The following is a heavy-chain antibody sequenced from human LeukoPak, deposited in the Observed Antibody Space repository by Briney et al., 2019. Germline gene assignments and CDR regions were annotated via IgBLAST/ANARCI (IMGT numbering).Heavy chain of an antibody. D-gene: IGHD6-13*01. Sequence: GGSLRLSCAASGFTFSSYGMHWVRQAPGKGLEWVTVIWYDGSNKYYADSVKGRFTISRDNSKNTLYLQMNSLRAEDTVVYYCAREIAAAGNKQFDYWGQGTLVTVSS. CDR1: GFTFSSYG. V-gene: IGHV3-33*01. J-gene: IGHJ4*02. CDR3: AREIAAAGNKQFDY. CDR2: IWYDGSNK.